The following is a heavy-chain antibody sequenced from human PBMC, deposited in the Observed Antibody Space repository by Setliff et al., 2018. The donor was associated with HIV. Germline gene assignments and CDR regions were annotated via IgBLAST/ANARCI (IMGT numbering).Heavy chain of an antibody. V-gene: IGHV1-3*01. D-gene: IGHD6-13*01. CDR2: INAGNGNT. CDR1: GYTFTSYA. Sequence: ASVKVSCKASGYTFTSYAMHWVRQAPGQRLEWMGWINAGNGNTKYSQKFQGRVTITRDTSASTAYIELSSLRSEDTAVYYCAKTIAAAATLPFDFWGQGTLGTVSS. J-gene: IGHJ4*02. CDR3: AKTIAAAATLPFDF.